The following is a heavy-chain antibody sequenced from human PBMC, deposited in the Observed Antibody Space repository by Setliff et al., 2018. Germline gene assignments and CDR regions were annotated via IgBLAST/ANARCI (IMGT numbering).Heavy chain of an antibody. CDR2: IKQDGGEK. V-gene: IGHV3-7*03. CDR3: ARRNYRTALDY. Sequence: PGGSLRLSCAASGFTLSDYWMAWVRQAPGKGLEWVANIKQDGGEKYYADAMKGRFTISRDNAKNSLYLQMNRLCAEDTAVYFCARRNYRTALDYWGQGTLVTVSS. CDR1: GFTLSDYW. D-gene: IGHD3-16*02. J-gene: IGHJ4*02.